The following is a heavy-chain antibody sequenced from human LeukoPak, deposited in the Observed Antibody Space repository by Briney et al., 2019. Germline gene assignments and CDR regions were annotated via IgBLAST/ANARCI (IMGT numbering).Heavy chain of an antibody. CDR3: ARGTGTRVAPYYFDH. J-gene: IGHJ4*02. CDR2: ISYDGSHK. CDR1: GFTFSSFA. V-gene: IGHV3-30-3*01. D-gene: IGHD1-1*01. Sequence: PGGSPRLSCAGSGFTFSSFAMHWVRQAPGKGLEWVAVISYDGSHKYYADSVKGRFTISRDNSKNTLYVQMNSLRTEDTAMYYCARGTGTRVAPYYFDHWGQGTLVTVSS.